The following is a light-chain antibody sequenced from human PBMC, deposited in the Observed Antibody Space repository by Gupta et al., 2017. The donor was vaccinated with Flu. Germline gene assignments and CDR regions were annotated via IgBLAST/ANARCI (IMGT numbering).Light chain of an antibody. J-gene: IGLJ2*01. Sequence: NFMLTQPHSVSQSPGKTVTISCTLTIGSIASNYVQWYQQRPGSSPTTVIYEDNKRPSGVPDRFSGSIDSSSNSASLTISGLKTEDEADYYCQSYDSSNVVFGGGTKLTVL. V-gene: IGLV6-57*01. CDR2: EDN. CDR1: IGSIASNY. CDR3: QSYDSSNVV.